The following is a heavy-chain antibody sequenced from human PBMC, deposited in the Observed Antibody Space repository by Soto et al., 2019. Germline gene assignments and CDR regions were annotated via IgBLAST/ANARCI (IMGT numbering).Heavy chain of an antibody. Sequence: EVQLVQSGAEVKKPGESLKISCKGSGYSFTSYWIGWVRQMPGKGLEWMGIIYPGDSDTRYSPSFQGQVTISADKSIXTXCLQWSSLKASDTAMYYCARREVTYYYGSGSYYFDYWGQGTLVTVSS. J-gene: IGHJ4*02. CDR2: IYPGDSDT. D-gene: IGHD3-10*01. CDR3: ARREVTYYYGSGSYYFDY. V-gene: IGHV5-51*03. CDR1: GYSFTSYW.